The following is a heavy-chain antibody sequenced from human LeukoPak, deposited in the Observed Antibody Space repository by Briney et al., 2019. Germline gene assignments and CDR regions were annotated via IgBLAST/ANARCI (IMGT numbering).Heavy chain of an antibody. J-gene: IGHJ4*02. D-gene: IGHD2/OR15-2a*01. CDR1: GYSISSGYY. CDR2: IYHSGST. CDR3: ASHFHMDYFDY. Sequence: SETLSLTCAVSGYSISSGYYWGWIRQPPGKGLEWIGSIYHSGSTYYNPSLKSRVTISVDTSKNQFSLKLSSVTAADTTVYYCASHFHMDYFDYWGQGTLVTVSS. V-gene: IGHV4-38-2*01.